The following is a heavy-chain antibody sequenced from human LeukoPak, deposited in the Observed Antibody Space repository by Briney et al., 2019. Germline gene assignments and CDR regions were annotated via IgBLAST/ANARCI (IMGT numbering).Heavy chain of an antibody. J-gene: IGHJ4*02. CDR3: AKDRFRYGQRHFDY. D-gene: IGHD5-18*01. Sequence: GGSLRLSCVASGFTFSLYAMTWVRLAPGKGLEWVSGLSDTGGDAYYIDSVKGRFIISRDNSKNTLFLQMNGLRPDDTAIYYCAKDRFRYGQRHFDYWGQGTLVSVSS. CDR2: LSDTGGDA. CDR1: GFTFSLYA. V-gene: IGHV3-23*01.